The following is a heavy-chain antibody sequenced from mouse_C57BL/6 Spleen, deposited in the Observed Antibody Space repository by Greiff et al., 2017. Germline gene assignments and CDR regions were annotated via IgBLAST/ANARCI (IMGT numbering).Heavy chain of an antibody. CDR3: TTPHYYGSSYGYAMDY. V-gene: IGHV14-1*01. J-gene: IGHJ4*01. CDR1: GFNIKDYY. Sequence: VQLKESGAELVRPGASVKLSCTASGFNIKDYYMHWVKQRPEQGLAWIGRIDPEDGDTEYAPKFQGKATMTADTSSNTAYLQLSSLTSEDTAVYYCTTPHYYGSSYGYAMDYWGQGTSVTVSS. D-gene: IGHD1-1*01. CDR2: IDPEDGDT.